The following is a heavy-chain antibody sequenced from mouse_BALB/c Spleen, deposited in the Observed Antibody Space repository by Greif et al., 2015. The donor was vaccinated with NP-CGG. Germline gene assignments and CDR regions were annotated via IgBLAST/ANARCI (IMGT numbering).Heavy chain of an antibody. D-gene: IGHD2-10*02. J-gene: IGHJ4*01. CDR1: GFSLTSYG. Sequence: VMLVESGLGLVQPSQSLSITCTVSGFSLTSYGVHWVRQSPGKGLEWLGVIWSGGSTDYNAAFISRLSISKDNSKSQVFFKVNSLQANDTAIYYCARKYGNYYAMDYWGQGTSVTVSS. CDR3: ARKYGNYYAMDY. CDR2: IWSGGST. V-gene: IGHV2-2*02.